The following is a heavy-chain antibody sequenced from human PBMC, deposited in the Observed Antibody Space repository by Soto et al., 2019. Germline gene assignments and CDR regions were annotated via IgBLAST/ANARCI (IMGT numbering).Heavy chain of an antibody. V-gene: IGHV1-46*01. Sequence: QVQLVQSGAEVKKPGASVKVSCKASGYTFTSYYMHWVRQAPGQGLEWMGIINPSGGSTSYAQKCQGRVTMTRDTSTSTVYMELSSLRSEDTAVYYCARPVIAEYDILTGPIRDWGQGTLVTVSS. CDR2: INPSGGST. CDR1: GYTFTSYY. J-gene: IGHJ4*02. CDR3: ARPVIAEYDILTGPIRD. D-gene: IGHD3-9*01.